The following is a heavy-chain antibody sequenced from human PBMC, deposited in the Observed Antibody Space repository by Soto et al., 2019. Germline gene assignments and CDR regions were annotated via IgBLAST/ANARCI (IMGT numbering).Heavy chain of an antibody. J-gene: IGHJ5*02. Sequence: QITLKESGPTLVRPAQTLTLTCDFSGFSLSTYHMGVAWIRQPTGKALEWLVLIYWDDDKRYSPCLRDRLAISKATSSDHVVLTSTNMDSGDTAIYFCPHAADYGLLTFDPRGPGTLVTGSS. CDR1: GFSLSTYHMG. CDR3: PHAADYGLLTFDP. CDR2: IYWDDDK. D-gene: IGHD4-17*01. V-gene: IGHV2-5*02.